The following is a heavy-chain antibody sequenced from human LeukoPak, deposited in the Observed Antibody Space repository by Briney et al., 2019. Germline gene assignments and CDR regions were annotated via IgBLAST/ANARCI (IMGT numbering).Heavy chain of an antibody. D-gene: IGHD3-16*01. CDR1: GDSISNSGYY. Sequence: SETLSLTCTVSGDSISNSGYYWGWIRQSPGKGLEWIGSVYYSRGTYYNPSLKSRVTLSVDTSKNQFSLKLSSVTAADTAVYYCARDKGVRAFDIWGQGTMVTVSS. J-gene: IGHJ3*02. V-gene: IGHV4-39*07. CDR3: ARDKGVRAFDI. CDR2: VYYSRGT.